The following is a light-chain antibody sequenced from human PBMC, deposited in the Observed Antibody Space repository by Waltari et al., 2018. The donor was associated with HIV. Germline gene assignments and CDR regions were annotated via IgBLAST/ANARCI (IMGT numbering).Light chain of an antibody. J-gene: IGLJ1*01. CDR2: RDV. CDR1: ISNIGSKT. CDR3: AAWDDSLNSYV. Sequence: QSVLTQSPSASGTPGQRVIISCSGTISNIGSKTVNWYRQLPGTAPKLLIYRDVKRPSGVPDGCSGSKSGTSASLAISGLQSEDEADYYCAAWDDSLNSYVFGPGTKVTVL. V-gene: IGLV1-44*01.